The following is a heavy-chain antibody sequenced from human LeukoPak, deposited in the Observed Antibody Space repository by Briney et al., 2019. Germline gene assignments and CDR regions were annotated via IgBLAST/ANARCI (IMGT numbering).Heavy chain of an antibody. V-gene: IGHV3-21*01. Sequence: PGGSLRLSCAASGFTFSSYSMNWVRQAPGKGLEWVSSISSSSSYIYYADSVKGRFTISRDNAKNSLYLQMNSLRAEDTAVYYCARDIVGARIGGGFDYWGQGTLVTVSS. J-gene: IGHJ4*02. CDR1: GFTFSSYS. D-gene: IGHD1-26*01. CDR2: ISSSSSYI. CDR3: ARDIVGARIGGGFDY.